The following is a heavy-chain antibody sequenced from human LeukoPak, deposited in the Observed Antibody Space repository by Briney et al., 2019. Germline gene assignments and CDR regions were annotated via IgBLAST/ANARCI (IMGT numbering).Heavy chain of an antibody. CDR2: INHSGST. CDR1: GGSFSGYY. D-gene: IGHD3-22*01. V-gene: IGHV4-34*01. CDR3: ARGSIKYYYDSSGYYLRYFDY. J-gene: IGHJ4*02. Sequence: SETLSLTCAVYGGSFSGYYWSWIRQPPGKGLEWIGEINHSGSTNYNPSLKSRVTISVDTSKNQFSLKLSSVTAADTAVYYCARGSIKYYYDSSGYYLRYFDYWGQGTLVTVSS.